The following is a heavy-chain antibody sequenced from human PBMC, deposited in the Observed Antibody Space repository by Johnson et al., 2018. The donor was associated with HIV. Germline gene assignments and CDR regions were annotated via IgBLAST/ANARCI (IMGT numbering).Heavy chain of an antibody. V-gene: IGHV3-9*01. Sequence: VQLVESGGGLVQPGRSLRLSCVASGFTFDEYAMHWVRQAPGKGLEWVSGISWTGGGEDYADSVKGRFTISRDNAQKSLYLQMNSLTAEDTALYYCVKVQLSVWGLQSCSGRACYLGGDCYSGAFDIWGQGTMVTVSS. CDR1: GFTFDEYA. D-gene: IGHD2-21*02. CDR3: VKVQLSVWGLQSCSGRACYLGGDCYSGAFDI. CDR2: ISWTGGGE. J-gene: IGHJ3*02.